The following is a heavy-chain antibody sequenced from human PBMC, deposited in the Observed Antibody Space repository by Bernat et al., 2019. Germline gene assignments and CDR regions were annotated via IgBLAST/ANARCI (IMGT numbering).Heavy chain of an antibody. CDR2: ISYDGSNK. Sequence: QVQLVESGGGVVQPGRSLRLSCAASGFTFSSYAMHWVRQAPGKGLEWVAVISYDGSNKYYADSVKGRFTISRDNSKNTLYPQMNSLRAEDTAVYYCARGHSFYSGSYFNAFDIWGQGTMVTVSS. V-gene: IGHV3-30-3*01. CDR1: GFTFSSYA. D-gene: IGHD1-26*01. CDR3: ARGHSFYSGSYFNAFDI. J-gene: IGHJ3*02.